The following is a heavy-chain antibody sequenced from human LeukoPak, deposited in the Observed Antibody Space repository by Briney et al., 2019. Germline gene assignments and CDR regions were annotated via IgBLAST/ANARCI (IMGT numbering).Heavy chain of an antibody. CDR2: ISSSGST. D-gene: IGHD2-15*01. V-gene: IGHV4-61*02. Sequence: PSETLSLTCTVSGDSISSGDYYWSWIRQPAGKGLEWIGRISSSGSTNYNPSLKSRVTISVDTSKNQFSLKLSSVTAADTAVYYCARGLPPGYWGQGTLVTVSS. J-gene: IGHJ4*02. CDR1: GDSISSGDYY. CDR3: ARGLPPGY.